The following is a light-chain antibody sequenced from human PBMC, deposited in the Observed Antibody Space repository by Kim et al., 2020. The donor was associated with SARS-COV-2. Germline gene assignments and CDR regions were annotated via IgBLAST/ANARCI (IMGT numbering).Light chain of an antibody. J-gene: IGKJ5*01. CDR2: GAS. Sequence: EIVMTQSPATLSVSPGERATLSCRASQSIHTNLAWYQQKPGQAPRLLIYGASTRATGLPARFSGSGSGTEFTLTISSLKSEDFAVYYCQQYNSWLITFGQGTRLEIK. CDR1: QSIHTN. CDR3: QQYNSWLIT. V-gene: IGKV3-15*01.